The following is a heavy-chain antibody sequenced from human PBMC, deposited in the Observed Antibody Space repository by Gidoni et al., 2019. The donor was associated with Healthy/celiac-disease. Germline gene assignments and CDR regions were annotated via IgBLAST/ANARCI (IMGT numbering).Heavy chain of an antibody. CDR1: GFTFSSYA. V-gene: IGHV3-30-3*01. Sequence: QVQLVESGGGVVQPGRSLRLSCAASGFTFSSYAMHWVRQAPGKGLEWVAVISYDGSNKYYADSVKGRFTISRDNSKNTLYLQMNSLRAEDTAVYYCARDLAQFATSGAYYYGMDVWGQGTTVTVSS. CDR3: ARDLAQFATSGAYYYGMDV. CDR2: ISYDGSNK. D-gene: IGHD2-15*01. J-gene: IGHJ6*02.